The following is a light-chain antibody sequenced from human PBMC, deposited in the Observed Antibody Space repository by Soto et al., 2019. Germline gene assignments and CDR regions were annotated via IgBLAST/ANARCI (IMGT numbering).Light chain of an antibody. CDR1: QSVSSSY. Sequence: EIVLTQSPGTLSLSQGERATLSCRASQSVSSSYLAWYQQKPGQAPRLLIYGASSRATGIPDRFSGSGSGTDFTLTISRLEPEDFAVYYCQQYSSSPEWTFGQGTKVEIK. V-gene: IGKV3-20*01. J-gene: IGKJ1*01. CDR3: QQYSSSPEWT. CDR2: GAS.